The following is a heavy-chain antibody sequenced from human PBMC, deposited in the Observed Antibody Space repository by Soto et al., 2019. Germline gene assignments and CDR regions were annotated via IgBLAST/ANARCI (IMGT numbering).Heavy chain of an antibody. J-gene: IGHJ6*02. CDR1: GFTFSNYA. V-gene: IGHV3-23*01. CDR3: AKGLLTTDYYYYYGMDV. D-gene: IGHD4-17*01. Sequence: GGSLRLSCAASGFTFSNYAMSWVRQAPGKGLEWVSGISGSGGTTYYADSVKGRFTISRDNSKNTLYLQMNGLRVEDTAVYYCAKGLLTTDYYYYYGMDVWGQGTTVTVSS. CDR2: ISGSGGTT.